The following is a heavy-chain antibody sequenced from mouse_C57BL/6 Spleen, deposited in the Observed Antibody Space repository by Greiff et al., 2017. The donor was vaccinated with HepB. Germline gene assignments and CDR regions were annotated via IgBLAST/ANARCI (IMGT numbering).Heavy chain of an antibody. V-gene: IGHV1-82*01. J-gene: IGHJ3*01. CDR1: GYAFSSSW. D-gene: IGHD2-4*01. CDR2: IYPGDGDT. Sequence: VQLQESGPELVKPGASVKISCKASGYAFSSSWMNWVKQRPGKGLEWIGRIYPGDGDTNYNGKFKGKATLTADKSSSTAYMQLSSLTSEDSAVYFCARYQYDYDGFAYWGQGTLVTVSA. CDR3: ARYQYDYDGFAY.